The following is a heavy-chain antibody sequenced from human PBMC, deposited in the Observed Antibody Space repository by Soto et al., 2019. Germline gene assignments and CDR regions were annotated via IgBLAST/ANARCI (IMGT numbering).Heavy chain of an antibody. CDR2: ISGSGGST. Sequence: GGSLRLSCAASGFTFSSYAMSWVRQAPWKGLEWVSAISGSGGSTYYTDSVKGRFTISRDNSKNTLYLQMNSLRAEDTAVYYCAKSAQLCSGGSCYSPHYYYYMDVWGKGTTVTSP. J-gene: IGHJ6*03. CDR1: GFTFSSYA. CDR3: AKSAQLCSGGSCYSPHYYYYMDV. V-gene: IGHV3-23*01. D-gene: IGHD2-15*01.